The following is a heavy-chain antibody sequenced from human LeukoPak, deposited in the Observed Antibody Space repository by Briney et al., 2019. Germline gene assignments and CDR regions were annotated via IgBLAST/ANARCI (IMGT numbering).Heavy chain of an antibody. CDR3: ARLQLGEAVARFEC. CDR2: IYHSGST. CDR1: GGSFSGYY. V-gene: IGHV4-34*01. Sequence: SETLSLTCAVYGGSFSGYYWSWIRQPPGKGLEWIGEIYHSGSTNYNPSLKSRVTISVDKSKNQFSLKLSSVTAADTAVYCCARLQLGEAVARFECWGQGALGTVSS. D-gene: IGHD6-19*01. J-gene: IGHJ4*02.